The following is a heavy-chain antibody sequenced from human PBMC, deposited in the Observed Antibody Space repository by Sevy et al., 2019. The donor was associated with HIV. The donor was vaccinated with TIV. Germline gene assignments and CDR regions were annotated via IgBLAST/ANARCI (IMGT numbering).Heavy chain of an antibody. J-gene: IGHJ5*02. D-gene: IGHD2-15*01. CDR1: GYTLTKLS. Sequence: ASVKVSCKVSGYTLTKLSIHWVRQAPGKELEWMGDFDPQYGETIYAQKFQGRLTMTEDTSPDTAFMELSSLTPEDTAVYYCTAVGLRYFSGSSSYQGDWFDPWGQGTLVTVSS. CDR2: FDPQYGET. V-gene: IGHV1-24*01. CDR3: TAVGLRYFSGSSSYQGDWFDP.